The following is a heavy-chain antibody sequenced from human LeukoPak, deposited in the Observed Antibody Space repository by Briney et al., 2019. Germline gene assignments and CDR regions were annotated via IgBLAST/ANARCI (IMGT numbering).Heavy chain of an antibody. CDR3: ASQNYYDSSGLLDY. CDR1: GGSFSGYY. Sequence: SETLSLTCAVYGGSFSGYYWSWIRQPPGKGLEWIGEINHSGSTNYNPSLKSRVTISVDTSKNQFSLKLSSVTAADTAVYYCASQNYYDSSGLLDYWGQGTLVTVSS. D-gene: IGHD3-22*01. CDR2: INHSGST. V-gene: IGHV4-34*01. J-gene: IGHJ4*02.